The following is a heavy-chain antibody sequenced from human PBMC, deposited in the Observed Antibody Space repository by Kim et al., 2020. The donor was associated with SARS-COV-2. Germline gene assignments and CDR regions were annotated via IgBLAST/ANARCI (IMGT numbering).Heavy chain of an antibody. V-gene: IGHV3-48*03. CDR2: ISSSGSTI. D-gene: IGHD6-13*01. Sequence: GGSLRLSCAASGFTFSSYEMNWVRQAPGKGLEWVSYISSSGSTIYYADSVKGRFTISRDNAKNSLYLQMNSLRAEDTAVYYCARDEGIAAAGSFGYWGQGTLVTVSS. CDR3: ARDEGIAAAGSFGY. J-gene: IGHJ4*02. CDR1: GFTFSSYE.